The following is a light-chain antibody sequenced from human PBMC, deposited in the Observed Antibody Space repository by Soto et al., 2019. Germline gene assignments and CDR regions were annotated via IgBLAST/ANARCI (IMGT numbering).Light chain of an antibody. V-gene: IGLV1-51*01. CDR3: GTWDSSLSAVV. CDR1: SSNIGNNY. J-gene: IGLJ2*01. Sequence: QSVLTQPPSVSAAPGQKVTISCSGRSSNIGNNYVSWYQQLPGTAPKLLIYDNNKRPSGIPDRFSGSKSGTSATLGITGLQTGDEADYYCGTWDSSLSAVVFGGGTKLTLL. CDR2: DNN.